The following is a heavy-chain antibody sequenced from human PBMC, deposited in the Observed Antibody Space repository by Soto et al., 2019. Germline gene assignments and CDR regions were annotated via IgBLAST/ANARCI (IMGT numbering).Heavy chain of an antibody. D-gene: IGHD4-17*01. CDR1: GFTFSSYA. CDR3: AKYKRLMTTVTTNAY. J-gene: IGHJ4*02. Sequence: GGSLRLSCAASGFTFSSYAMSWVRQAPGKGLEWVSAISGSGGSTYYADSVKGRFTISRDNSKNTLYLQMNSLRAEDTAVYYCAKYKRLMTTVTTNAYWGQGTLVTVSS. CDR2: ISGSGGST. V-gene: IGHV3-23*01.